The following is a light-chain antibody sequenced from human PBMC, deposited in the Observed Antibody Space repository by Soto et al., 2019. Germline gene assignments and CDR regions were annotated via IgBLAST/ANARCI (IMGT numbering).Light chain of an antibody. V-gene: IGKV3-20*01. Sequence: EIVRTQAPATLSFSPGEISSVSCRASQSVNSNYLAWYQQKPGQAPRLLIYGISKRATDIPDRFSGSGSGTEFTLTISSLQPEDFATYYCQQHGQWPITFGQGTRLEIK. CDR3: QQHGQWPIT. CDR1: QSVNSNY. J-gene: IGKJ5*01. CDR2: GIS.